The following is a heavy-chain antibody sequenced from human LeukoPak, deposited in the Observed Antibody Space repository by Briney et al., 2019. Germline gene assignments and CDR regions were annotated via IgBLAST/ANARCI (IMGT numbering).Heavy chain of an antibody. V-gene: IGHV3-15*01. CDR1: GFTFSNAW. D-gene: IGHD3-10*01. J-gene: IGHJ3*02. CDR2: IKSKTDGGTT. Sequence: PGGSLRLSCAASGFTFSNAWMSWVRQAPGKGLEWVGRIKSKTDGGTTDYAAPVKGRFTISRDDSKNPLYLQMNSLKTEDTAVYYCPYGSGSYSNDAFDIWGQGTMVTVSS. CDR3: PYGSGSYSNDAFDI.